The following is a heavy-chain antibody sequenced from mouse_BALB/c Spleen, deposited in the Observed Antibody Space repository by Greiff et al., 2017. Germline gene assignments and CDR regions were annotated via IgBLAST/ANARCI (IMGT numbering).Heavy chain of an antibody. CDR2: ISYSGST. J-gene: IGHJ4*01. CDR1: GDSITSGY. CDR3: ARGTTEGYYAMDY. D-gene: IGHD1-1*01. Sequence: VQLQQSGPSLVKPSQTLSLTCSVTGDSITSGYWNWIRKFPGNKLEYMGYISYSGSTYYNPSLKSRISITRDTSKNQYYLQLNSVTTEDTATYYCARGTTEGYYAMDYWGQGTSVTVSS. V-gene: IGHV3-8*02.